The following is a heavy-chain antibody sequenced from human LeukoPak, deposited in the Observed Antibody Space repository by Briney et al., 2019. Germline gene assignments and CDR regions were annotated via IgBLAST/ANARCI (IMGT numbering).Heavy chain of an antibody. V-gene: IGHV1-69*13. CDR3: ARAEGPDIAAAAYFDY. CDR1: GGTFSSYA. J-gene: IGHJ4*02. D-gene: IGHD6-13*01. Sequence: SVTVSCNASGGTFSSYAISWVRHAPGQGLEWMGGIIPIFGTANYAQKFQSRVTITADESTSTAYLEPSSLRSEDTAVYYCARAEGPDIAAAAYFDYWGQRTLATVSS. CDR2: IIPIFGTA.